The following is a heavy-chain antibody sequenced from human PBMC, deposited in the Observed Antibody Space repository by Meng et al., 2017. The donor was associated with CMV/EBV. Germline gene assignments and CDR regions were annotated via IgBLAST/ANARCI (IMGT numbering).Heavy chain of an antibody. Sequence: GSLRLSCTVSGGSISSYYWSWIRQPPGKGLEWIGYIYYSGSTNYNPSLKSRVTVSVDTSKNQFSLKLSSVTAADTAVYYCARESGERFLEWFHFDDWGQGTLVTVSS. V-gene: IGHV4-59*01. CDR2: IYYSGST. D-gene: IGHD3-3*01. J-gene: IGHJ4*02. CDR1: GGSISSYY. CDR3: ARESGERFLEWFHFDD.